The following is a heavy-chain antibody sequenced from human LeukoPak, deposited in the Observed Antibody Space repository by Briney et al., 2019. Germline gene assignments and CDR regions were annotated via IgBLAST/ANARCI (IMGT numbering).Heavy chain of an antibody. D-gene: IGHD3-10*01. J-gene: IGHJ4*02. CDR2: IYPDDSDI. CDR1: GYRFINYW. CDR3: ARQTLGVRGGEWDY. V-gene: IGHV5-51*01. Sequence: GESLKIYCKASGYRFINYWIGWVRQMPGKGLEWMGIIYPDDSDIRYSPSFQGQVTISADRSRSIAYVQWNSLKASDTAMYYCARQTLGVRGGEWDYWGQGTLVTVS.